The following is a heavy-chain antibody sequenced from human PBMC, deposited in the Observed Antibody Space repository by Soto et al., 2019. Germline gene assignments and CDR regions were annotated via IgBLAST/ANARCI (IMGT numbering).Heavy chain of an antibody. V-gene: IGHV1-8*01. CDR2: MNPNSGNT. D-gene: IGHD2-15*01. CDR1: GYTFTSYD. CDR3: ARGRAVVRWLKTWNAFDI. J-gene: IGHJ3*02. Sequence: ASVKVSCKASGYTFTSYDINWVRQATGQGLEWMGWMNPNSGNTGYAQKFQGRVTMTRHTSISTAYMELSSLRSEDTAVYYCARGRAVVRWLKTWNAFDIWGQGTMVTVSS.